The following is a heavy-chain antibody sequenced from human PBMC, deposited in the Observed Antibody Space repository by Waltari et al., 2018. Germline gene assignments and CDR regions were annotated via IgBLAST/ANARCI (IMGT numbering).Heavy chain of an antibody. CDR1: GGSISSYY. J-gene: IGHJ4*02. V-gene: IGHV4-59*01. Sequence: QVQLQESGPGLVKPSETLSLTCTVSGGSISSYYWSWIRQPPGKGLEWIGYIYYSGSTNYNPSLKSRVTISVDTSKNQFSLKLSSVTAADTAVYYCASGGGAYCGGDCYPSDYWGQGTLVTVSS. CDR2: IYYSGST. D-gene: IGHD2-21*02. CDR3: ASGGGAYCGGDCYPSDY.